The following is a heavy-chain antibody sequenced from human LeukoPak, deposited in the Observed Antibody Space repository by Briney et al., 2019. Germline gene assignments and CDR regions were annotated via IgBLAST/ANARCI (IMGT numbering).Heavy chain of an antibody. V-gene: IGHV4-59*01. CDR3: NMGSYYYYYMDV. Sequence: SETLSLTCTVSGGSISSYYWSWIRQPPGKGLEWIGYIYYSGSTNYNPSLKSRVTISVDTSKNQFSLKLSSVTAADTAVYYCNMGSYYYYYMDVWGKGTTVTVSS. CDR2: IYYSGST. J-gene: IGHJ6*03. D-gene: IGHD3-10*01. CDR1: GGSISSYY.